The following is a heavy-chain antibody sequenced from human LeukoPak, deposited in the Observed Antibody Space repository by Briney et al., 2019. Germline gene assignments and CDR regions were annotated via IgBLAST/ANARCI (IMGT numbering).Heavy chain of an antibody. D-gene: IGHD6-19*01. CDR3: ARAAIAVAGDYHYHYMDV. V-gene: IGHV1-2*02. CDR2: IYPSSGDI. J-gene: IGHJ6*03. CDR1: GYTFTGHY. Sequence: ASVKVSCKASGYTFTGHYMHWVRQAPGQGLEWMGWIYPSSGDIDYSQIFQGRVTMTRDTSISTAYMELSRLRSDDTAVYYCARAAIAVAGDYHYHYMDVWGKGTTVTVSS.